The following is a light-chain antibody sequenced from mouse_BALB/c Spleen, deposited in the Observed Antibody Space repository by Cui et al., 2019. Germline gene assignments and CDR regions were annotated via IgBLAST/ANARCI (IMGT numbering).Light chain of an antibody. CDR2: EGN. J-gene: IGKJ2*01. CDR3: LQSDNLPYT. V-gene: IGKV17-121*01. CDR1: TDIDDD. Sequence: ETTVTQSLASLSMAIGDKDTISCITSTDIDDDMNWYQQKPGEPPKLLISEGNTLRPGVPSRFSSSGYGTDFVFTIENMLSEDVADYYCLQSDNLPYTFGGGTKLEIK.